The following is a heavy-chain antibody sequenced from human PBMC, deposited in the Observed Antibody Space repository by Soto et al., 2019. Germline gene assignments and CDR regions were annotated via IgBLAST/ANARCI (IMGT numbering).Heavy chain of an antibody. CDR1: GFTLISYG. CDR3: ARTFGGNGMDV. D-gene: IGHD3-16*01. Sequence: PGGSLRLSCAASGFTLISYGMHWVRQAPGKGLEWVAVIWYDGSNKYYADSVKGRFTISRDNSKNTLYLQMNSLRAEDTAVYYCARTFGGNGMDVWGQGTTVTVS. CDR2: IWYDGSNK. V-gene: IGHV3-33*01. J-gene: IGHJ6*02.